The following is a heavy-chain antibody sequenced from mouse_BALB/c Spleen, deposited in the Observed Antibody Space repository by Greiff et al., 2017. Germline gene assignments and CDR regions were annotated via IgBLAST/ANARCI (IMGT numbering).Heavy chain of an antibody. J-gene: IGHJ3*01. Sequence: EVHLVESGGGLVKPGGSLKLSCAASGFAFSSYDMSWVRQTPEKRLEWVAYISSGGGSTYYPDTVKGRFTISRDNAKNTLYLQMSSLKSEDTAMYYCARHYDWFAYWGQGTLVTVSA. V-gene: IGHV5-12-1*01. D-gene: IGHD2-12*01. CDR3: ARHYDWFAY. CDR2: ISSGGGST. CDR1: GFAFSSYD.